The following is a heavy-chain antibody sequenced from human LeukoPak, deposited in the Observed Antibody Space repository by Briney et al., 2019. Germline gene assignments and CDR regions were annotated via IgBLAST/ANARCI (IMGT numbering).Heavy chain of an antibody. CDR3: EKRGTTATKEFDY. D-gene: IGHD1-1*01. J-gene: IGHJ4*02. V-gene: IGHV3-23*01. Sequence: GGSLRLSCAASGFTFSSYDMSWVRQAPGKGLEWFSSISGSGGNTYYADSVKGRFTISRDNYKNTLNLQMNSLRAEDTAVYYCEKRGTTATKEFDYWGQGTLVTVSS. CDR1: GFTFSSYD. CDR2: ISGSGGNT.